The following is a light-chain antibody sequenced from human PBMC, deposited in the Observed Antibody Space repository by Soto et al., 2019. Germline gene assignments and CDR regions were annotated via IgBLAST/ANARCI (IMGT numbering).Light chain of an antibody. Sequence: QSVLIQPPSASGTPGQTVTISCSGSTSNVGTNFVFWYQQLPGTAPQLLIYMNDQRPSGVPDRFSGSKSGTSASLAISGLRSEDEADYHCGAWDVRLTSVVFGGGTKLTVL. J-gene: IGLJ2*01. V-gene: IGLV1-47*01. CDR3: GAWDVRLTSVV. CDR2: MND. CDR1: TSNVGTNF.